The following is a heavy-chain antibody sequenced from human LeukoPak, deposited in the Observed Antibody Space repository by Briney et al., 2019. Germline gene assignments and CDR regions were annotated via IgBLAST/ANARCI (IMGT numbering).Heavy chain of an antibody. CDR3: ARELGGRYYFDY. Sequence: PSQTLSLTCTVSGGSISSGGYYWSWIRQHPGKGLEWIGYIYYSGSTYYNPSLKSRVTISVGTSKNQFSLKLSSVTAADTAVYYCARELGGRYYFDYWGQGTLVTVSS. CDR1: GGSISSGGYY. CDR2: IYYSGST. J-gene: IGHJ4*02. D-gene: IGHD1-26*01. V-gene: IGHV4-31*03.